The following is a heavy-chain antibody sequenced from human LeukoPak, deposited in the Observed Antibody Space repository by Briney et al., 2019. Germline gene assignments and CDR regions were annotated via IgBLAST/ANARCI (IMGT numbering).Heavy chain of an antibody. CDR1: GFTFSNYW. CDR3: ARAWYCSGGSCLFQH. J-gene: IGHJ1*01. Sequence: GGSLRLSCAASGFTFSNYWMSWVRQAPGKGLEWVASIRPEGSEVYYMDSVKGRFTISRDNAKNSLYLQMNSLRAEDTAVYYCARAWYCSGGSCLFQHWGQGTLVTVSS. CDR2: IRPEGSEV. D-gene: IGHD2-15*01. V-gene: IGHV3-7*01.